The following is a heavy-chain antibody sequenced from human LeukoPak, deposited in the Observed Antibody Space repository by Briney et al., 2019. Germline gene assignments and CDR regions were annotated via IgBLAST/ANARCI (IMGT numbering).Heavy chain of an antibody. V-gene: IGHV1-69*13. D-gene: IGHD5-24*01. CDR3: ARDVDGGDGYNDGFDY. CDR1: GGTFSSYA. Sequence: SVKVSCKASGGTFSSYAISWVRQAPGQGLEWMGGIIPIFGTANYAQKFQGRATITADESTSTAYMELSSLRSEDTAVYYCARDVDGGDGYNDGFDYWGQGTLVTVSS. CDR2: IIPIFGTA. J-gene: IGHJ4*02.